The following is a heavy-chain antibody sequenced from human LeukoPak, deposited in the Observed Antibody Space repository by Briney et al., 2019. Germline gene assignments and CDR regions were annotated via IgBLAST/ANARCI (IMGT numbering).Heavy chain of an antibody. D-gene: IGHD3-3*01. Sequence: GALRLSSAVSVFTFCTYWVTWLCTPPGRGEEWMGEIIIRERTNYNPSLKSRVTISVDTSKNQCSLKLSSVTAADTAVYYCARERRPTYYDFWSGYYIWGQGTLVTVSS. V-gene: IGHV4-34*12. CDR2: IIIRERT. CDR3: ARERRPTYYDFWSGYYI. CDR1: VFTFCTYW. J-gene: IGHJ4*02.